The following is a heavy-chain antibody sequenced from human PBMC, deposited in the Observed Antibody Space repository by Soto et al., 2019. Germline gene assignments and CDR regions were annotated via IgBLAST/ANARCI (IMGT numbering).Heavy chain of an antibody. CDR2: IFSSGST. CDR3: ARGKGSSGGYFDY. D-gene: IGHD3-22*01. V-gene: IGHV4-61*01. J-gene: IGHJ4*02. CDR1: RGSVSSGSYY. Sequence: LSLTCTISRGSVSSGSYYWTWIRQPPGKGLEWIGYIFSSGSTDYNPSLKSRVTISVDASKSQFSLKLTSVTAADTAVYYCARGKGSSGGYFDYWGQGTLVTVSS.